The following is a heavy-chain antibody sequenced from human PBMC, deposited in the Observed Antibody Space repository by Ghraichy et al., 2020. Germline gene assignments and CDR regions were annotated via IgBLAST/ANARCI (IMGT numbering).Heavy chain of an antibody. CDR3: ASAADSRYNWFDP. CDR2: IYYSGNT. J-gene: IGHJ5*02. CDR1: GGSFSGYY. V-gene: IGHV4-59*12. Sequence: SETLSLTCAVYGGSFSGYYWNWIRQPPGKGLEWIGYIYYSGNTNYNPSLKSRVTISVDTSKNQFSLKLSSVTAADTAVYYCASAADSRYNWFDPWGHGTLLTVSS. D-gene: IGHD3/OR15-3a*01.